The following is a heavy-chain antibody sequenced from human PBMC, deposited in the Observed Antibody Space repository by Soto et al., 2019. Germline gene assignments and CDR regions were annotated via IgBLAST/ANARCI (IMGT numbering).Heavy chain of an antibody. J-gene: IGHJ6*02. CDR1: GFTFSNAW. CDR3: TTGVTSRGMDV. D-gene: IGHD2-21*02. V-gene: IGHV3-15*01. Sequence: EVQLVESGGGLVKPGGSLRLSCAASGFTFSNAWMSWVRQAPGKGLEWVGRIKTKTDGGTTDYAAPVKGRFTISRDDSKNTLYLQMNSLKTEDTAVYYCTTGVTSRGMDVWGLGTTVTVSS. CDR2: IKTKTDGGTT.